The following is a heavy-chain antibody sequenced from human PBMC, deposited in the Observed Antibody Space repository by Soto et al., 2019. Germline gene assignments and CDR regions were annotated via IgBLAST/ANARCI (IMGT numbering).Heavy chain of an antibody. CDR2: ISYDGINK. Sequence: GSLRLSCAASVFTFSSYGMHWVRQAPGKGLEWVAVISYDGINKYYTDSVKGRFTISRDNSKNTLYLQMNSLRAEDTAVYYCAKDKGGVRANYYYYGMDVWGQGTTVTVSS. CDR3: AKDKGGVRANYYYYGMDV. J-gene: IGHJ6*02. CDR1: VFTFSSYG. V-gene: IGHV3-30*18. D-gene: IGHD3-10*01.